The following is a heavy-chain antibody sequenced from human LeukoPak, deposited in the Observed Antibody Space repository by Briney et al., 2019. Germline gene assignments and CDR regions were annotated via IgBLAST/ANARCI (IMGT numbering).Heavy chain of an antibody. V-gene: IGHV4-59*08. CDR2: VYSSGST. D-gene: IGHD2-15*01. CDR3: ARSCGGGNCNYFYHGMDV. Sequence: SETLSLTCTVSNGSISSYYWSWIRQPPGKGLEWIGYVYSSGSTNYNPSLKSRVTISVDTSKNQFSLKLTSVTAADTAMYYCARSCGGGNCNYFYHGMDVWGQGTTVTVSS. CDR1: NGSISSYY. J-gene: IGHJ6*02.